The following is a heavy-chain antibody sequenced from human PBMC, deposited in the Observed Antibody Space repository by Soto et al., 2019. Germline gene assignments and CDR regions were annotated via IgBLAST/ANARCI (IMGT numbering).Heavy chain of an antibody. CDR1: GFTFSNYA. J-gene: IGHJ4*02. V-gene: IGHV3-23*01. CDR2: ISGGGSST. Sequence: EVQLLESGGGLVQPGGSLRLSCAASGFTFSNYAMSWVRQAPGKGLEWVSTISGGGSSTYYADSVKGRFTTSRDNSKNTLYLQMNSLRAEDTAVYYCAKEVGGSYYYFDYWGQGTLVTVSS. D-gene: IGHD1-26*01. CDR3: AKEVGGSYYYFDY.